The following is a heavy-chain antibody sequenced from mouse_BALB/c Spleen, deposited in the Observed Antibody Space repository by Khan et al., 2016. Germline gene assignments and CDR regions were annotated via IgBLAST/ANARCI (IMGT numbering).Heavy chain of an antibody. J-gene: IGHJ2*01. CDR2: IYPYNGGT. D-gene: IGHD1-1*01. Sequence: VQLQQSGPELVKPGASVKISCKASGYPFTDYNMHWVKQSHGKSLEWIGYIYPYNGGTGYNQNFKYRATLTVDSSSSTAYMALRSLTSEDSAVYYCARRDYGSTYYLDYWGQGTTLTVSS. CDR1: GYPFTDYN. CDR3: ARRDYGSTYYLDY. V-gene: IGHV1S29*02.